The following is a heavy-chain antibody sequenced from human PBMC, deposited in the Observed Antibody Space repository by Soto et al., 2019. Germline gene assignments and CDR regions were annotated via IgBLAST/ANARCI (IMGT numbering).Heavy chain of an antibody. J-gene: IGHJ4*02. V-gene: IGHV3-30-3*01. CDR1: GFTFSSYA. CDR2: ISYDGSNK. CDR3: ASAVYFDY. Sequence: PGGSLRLSCAASGFTFSSYAMHWVRQAPGKGLEWVAVISYDGSNKYYADSVKGRFTISRDNSKNTLYLQMNSLRAEDTAVYYCASAVYFDYWGQGTLVTVSS.